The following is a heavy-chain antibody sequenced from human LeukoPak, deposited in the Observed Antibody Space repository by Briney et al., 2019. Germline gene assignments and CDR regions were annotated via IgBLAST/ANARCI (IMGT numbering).Heavy chain of an antibody. CDR1: SYTFTRYG. V-gene: IGHV1-18*01. CDR2: ISGYNGNT. D-gene: IGHD1-26*01. CDR3: ATFAGEHQAPFDY. J-gene: IGHJ4*02. Sequence: ASVKVSCKASSYTFTRYGISWVRQAPGQGLEWMGWISGYNGNTNYAQKFQGRVSMTADTSTSTAYMELSRLRSDDTAVYYCATFAGEHQAPFDYWGQGTLVTVSS.